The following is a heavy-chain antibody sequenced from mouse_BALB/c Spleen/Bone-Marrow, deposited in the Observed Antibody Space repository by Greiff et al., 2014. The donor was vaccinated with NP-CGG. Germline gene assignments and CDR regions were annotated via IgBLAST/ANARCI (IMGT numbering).Heavy chain of an antibody. J-gene: IGHJ4*01. V-gene: IGHV1-83*01. CDR1: GYTFTDYI. CDR3: ARSPNWDPYYAMDY. Sequence: VQLQQSGPELVKPGASVKVSCKASGYTFTDYIINWVKQRTGQGLEWIGEIYPGSGSIYYNEKFKGKATLTADKSSNTAYMQFSSLTSEDSAVYFCARSPNWDPYYAMDYWGQGTSVTVSS. CDR2: IYPGSGSI. D-gene: IGHD4-1*01.